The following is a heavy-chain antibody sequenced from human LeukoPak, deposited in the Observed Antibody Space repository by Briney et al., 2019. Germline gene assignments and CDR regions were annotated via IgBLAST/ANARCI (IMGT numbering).Heavy chain of an antibody. CDR1: DDSFSSHY. V-gene: IGHV4-59*11. J-gene: IGHJ3*02. D-gene: IGHD4-17*01. CDR2: ISYIGST. CDR3: ARDLVTVTKGFDI. Sequence: SETLSLTCAVSDDSFSSHYWTWIRQPPGKGLEWIGYISYIGSTNYNPSLKSRVTISLDKSKNQFSLKLNSVTAADTAVYYCARDLVTVTKGFDIWGQGTMVSVSS.